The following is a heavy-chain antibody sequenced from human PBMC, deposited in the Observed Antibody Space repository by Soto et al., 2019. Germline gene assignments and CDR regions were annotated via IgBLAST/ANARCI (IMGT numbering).Heavy chain of an antibody. V-gene: IGHV2-70*11. CDR3: ARSMTTVTTGAFDI. CDR1: GFSLSTSGMC. D-gene: IGHD4-17*01. CDR2: IDWDDDK. Sequence: SGPTLVNPTQTLTLTCTFSGFSLSTSGMCVSWIRQPPGKALEWLARIDWDDDKYYSTSLKTRLTISKDTSKNQVVLTMTNMDPVDTATYYCARSMTTVTTGAFDIWGQGTMVTVSS. J-gene: IGHJ3*02.